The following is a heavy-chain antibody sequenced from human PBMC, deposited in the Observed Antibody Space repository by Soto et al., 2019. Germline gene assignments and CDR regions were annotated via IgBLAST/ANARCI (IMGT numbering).Heavy chain of an antibody. V-gene: IGHV1-8*01. J-gene: IGHJ6*02. Sequence: QVQLVQSGAEVKKPGASVKVACKASGYTFTSYDINWVRQATGQGLEWMGWRNPNSRNTGYAQKFQGRVTMTRNTSISTAYMERSSLRSEDTAVYYCARRGYSTSWYYYYYYGMDVWGQGTTVTVSS. CDR3: ARRGYSTSWYYYYYYGMDV. CDR1: GYTFTSYD. D-gene: IGHD6-13*01. CDR2: RNPNSRNT.